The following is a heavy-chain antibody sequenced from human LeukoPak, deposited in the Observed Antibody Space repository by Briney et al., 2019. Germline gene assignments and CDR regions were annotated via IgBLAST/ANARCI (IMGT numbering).Heavy chain of an antibody. V-gene: IGHV1-8*01. CDR3: ATSIVVVPAASDY. CDR2: MNPNNGNT. Sequence: ASVKVSCKASGYTFTSYDINWVRQATGQGLEWMGWMNPNNGNTGYAQKFQGRVTMTRNTSISTAYMELSSLRSEDTAVYYCATSIVVVPAASDYWGQGTLVTVSS. D-gene: IGHD2-2*01. J-gene: IGHJ4*02. CDR1: GYTFTSYD.